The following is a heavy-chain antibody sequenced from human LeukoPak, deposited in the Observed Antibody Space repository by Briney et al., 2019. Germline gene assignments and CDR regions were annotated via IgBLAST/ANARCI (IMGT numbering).Heavy chain of an antibody. CDR1: GYTFTGYY. CDR2: INPNSGGT. J-gene: IGHJ4*02. V-gene: IGHV1-2*02. Sequence: ASVKVSCKASGYTFTGYYMHWVRQAPGQGLEWMGWINPNSGGTNYAQKFQGRVTMTRDTSISTAYMELSGLRSDDTAVYYCARDETAAGTSVAGAPDYWGQGTLVTVSS. D-gene: IGHD6-13*01. CDR3: ARDETAAGTSVAGAPDY.